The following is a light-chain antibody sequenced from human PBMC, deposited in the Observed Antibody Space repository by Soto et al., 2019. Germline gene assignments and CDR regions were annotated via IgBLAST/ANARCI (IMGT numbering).Light chain of an antibody. V-gene: IGLV1-40*01. CDR3: QSYYSSICGVYV. J-gene: IGLJ1*01. Sequence: QSVLTQPPSVSGAPGQRVTISCTGSSSNIGAGYDVHWYQQLPGTAPKLLIYGNSNRPSGVPDRFSGSKSGTSASLAITGLHAEDEADCYCQSYYSSICGVYVFGTGTKLTVL. CDR1: SSNIGAGYD. CDR2: GNS.